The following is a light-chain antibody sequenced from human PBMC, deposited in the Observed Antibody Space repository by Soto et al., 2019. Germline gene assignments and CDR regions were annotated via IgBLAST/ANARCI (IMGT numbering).Light chain of an antibody. J-gene: IGKJ1*01. CDR1: EAISRW. CDR3: QQYKSYWT. V-gene: IGKV1-5*01. Sequence: IQLTRSPSTLSASVGDRVIITCRASEAISRWLAWYQQKPGRAPKLLIYDASSLESGVLSRFSGSGSGSQFTLTISSLQPDDLATYYCQQYKSYWTFGPGPKVDI. CDR2: DAS.